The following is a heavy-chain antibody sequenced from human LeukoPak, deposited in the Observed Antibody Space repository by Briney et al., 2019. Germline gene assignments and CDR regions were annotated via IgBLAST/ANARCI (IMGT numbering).Heavy chain of an antibody. CDR2: IYDSGST. D-gene: IGHD3-10*01. Sequence: PSETLSLTCTVSGGSVSSGSYYWSWIRQPPGKGLEWIGYIYDSGSTNYSPALKSRVTISVDTSKNQFPLKLSSVTAADTAVYYCARDRLGEFDYWGQGTLVTVSS. V-gene: IGHV4-61*01. CDR1: GGSVSSGSYY. CDR3: ARDRLGEFDY. J-gene: IGHJ4*02.